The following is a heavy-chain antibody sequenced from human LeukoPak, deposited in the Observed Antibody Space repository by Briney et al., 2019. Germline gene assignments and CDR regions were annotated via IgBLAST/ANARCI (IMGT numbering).Heavy chain of an antibody. CDR1: GYTFTGYH. V-gene: IGHV1-2*06. D-gene: IGHD6-19*01. CDR2: INPNSGGT. Sequence: GASVKVSXKASGYTFTGYHMHWVRQAPGQGLEWMGRINPNSGGTNYAQKFQGRVTMTRDTSISTAYMELSRLRSDDTAVYYCARDSIAVAGTYFDYWGQGTLVTVSS. J-gene: IGHJ4*02. CDR3: ARDSIAVAGTYFDY.